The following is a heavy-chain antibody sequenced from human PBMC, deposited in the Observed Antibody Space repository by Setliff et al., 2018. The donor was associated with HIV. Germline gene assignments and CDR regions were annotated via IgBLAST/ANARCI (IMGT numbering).Heavy chain of an antibody. D-gene: IGHD6-19*01. Sequence: GASVKVSCKASGYTFTTYGISWVRQAPGHGLEWMGWISPNFGHTNYAQNFLGRVTMTIDTSTSRAYMELRSLRSDDTAMYFCARLGSGWSDSYYYAMDIWGQGTTVTVS. CDR1: GYTFTTYG. J-gene: IGHJ6*02. V-gene: IGHV1-18*01. CDR3: ARLGSGWSDSYYYAMDI. CDR2: ISPNFGHT.